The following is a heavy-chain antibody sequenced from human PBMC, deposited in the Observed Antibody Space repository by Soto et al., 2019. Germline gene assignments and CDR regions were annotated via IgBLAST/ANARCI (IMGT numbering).Heavy chain of an antibody. V-gene: IGHV1-8*01. Sequence: ASVKVSCKASGYTFTSYDINWVRQATGQGLEWMGWMNPNSGNTGYAQKFQGRVTMTRDTSISTAYMQLSSMRSEDTAVYYCARVFTMIRGAVGYWGQGTMVTVSS. CDR1: GYTFTSYD. J-gene: IGHJ4*02. D-gene: IGHD3-10*01. CDR2: MNPNSGNT. CDR3: ARVFTMIRGAVGY.